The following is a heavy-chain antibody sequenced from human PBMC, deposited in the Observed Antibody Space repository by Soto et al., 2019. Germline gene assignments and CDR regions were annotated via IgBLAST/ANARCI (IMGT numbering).Heavy chain of an antibody. Sequence: QVQLVQSGSEVKKPGASVKVSCKASGYTFTSYDMSWVRQAPGQGLEWVGWINPFYGNTNYAQTLQGRVTLTTDTSTRTVYKELRSLRSDDTAVYYWARENRYDSRSYYFDYWGQGTLVTVSS. CDR2: INPFYGNT. V-gene: IGHV1-18*01. CDR1: GYTFTSYD. CDR3: ARENRYDSRSYYFDY. J-gene: IGHJ4*02. D-gene: IGHD3-3*01.